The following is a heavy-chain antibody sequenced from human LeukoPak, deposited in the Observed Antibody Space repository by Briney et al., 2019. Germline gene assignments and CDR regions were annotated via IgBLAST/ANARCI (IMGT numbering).Heavy chain of an antibody. V-gene: IGHV1-2*02. CDR1: GYTFTGYY. CDR2: IDPNSGGT. CDR3: ARTLVYTRYYYYMDV. D-gene: IGHD2-2*02. J-gene: IGHJ6*03. Sequence: ASVKVSCKASGYTFTGYYMHWVRQAPGQGLEWMGWIDPNSGGTNYAQKFQGRVTMTRDTSISTAYMELSRLRSDDTAVYYCARTLVYTRYYYYMDVWGKGTTVTISS.